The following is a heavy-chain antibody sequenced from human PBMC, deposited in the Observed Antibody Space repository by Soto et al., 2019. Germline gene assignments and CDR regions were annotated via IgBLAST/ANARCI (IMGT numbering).Heavy chain of an antibody. D-gene: IGHD1-26*01. J-gene: IGHJ6*02. CDR1: GGSIISSSYY. V-gene: IGHV4-39*01. Sequence: QLQLQESGPGLVKPSETLSLTCTVSGGSIISSSYYWGWIRQPPGKGLEWIGSSYYSGSSYYNPSLKSQVTLSVDTSKNQFSLKLTSVTAADTAVYYCARRVSEYGRSRSYGPGKPVYGMDVWGQGATVTVSS. CDR2: SYYSGSS. CDR3: ARRVSEYGRSRSYGPGKPVYGMDV.